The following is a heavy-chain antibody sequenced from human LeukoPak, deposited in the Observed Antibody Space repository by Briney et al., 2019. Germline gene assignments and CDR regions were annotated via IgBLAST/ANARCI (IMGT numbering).Heavy chain of an antibody. V-gene: IGHV1-69*04. CDR3: ARFSGSYSYYYYYGMDV. J-gene: IGHJ6*02. CDR2: IIPILGIA. CDR1: GGTFSSYA. D-gene: IGHD1-26*01. Sequence: ASVKVSCKASGGTFSSYAISWVRQAPGQGLEWMGRIIPILGIANYAQKFQGRVTITADKSTSTAYMELSSLRSEDTAVYYCARFSGSYSYYYYYGMDVWGQGTTVTVSS.